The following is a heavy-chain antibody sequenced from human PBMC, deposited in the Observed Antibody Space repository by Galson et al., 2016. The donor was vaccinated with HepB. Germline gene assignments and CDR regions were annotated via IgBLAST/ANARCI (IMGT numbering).Heavy chain of an antibody. CDR3: TNDPNCLNCDS. J-gene: IGHJ4*02. CDR2: IKSKTDGGTT. CDR1: GFTFDNAW. Sequence: SLRLSCATSGFTFDNAWMSWVRQAPGKGLEWVGRIKSKTDGGTTDYPAPDSAAPVKGRFTISRDDSKNILYLQMNSLKTEDTAVYYCTNDPNCLNCDSWGQGILVTVSS. V-gene: IGHV3-15*01. D-gene: IGHD2-15*01.